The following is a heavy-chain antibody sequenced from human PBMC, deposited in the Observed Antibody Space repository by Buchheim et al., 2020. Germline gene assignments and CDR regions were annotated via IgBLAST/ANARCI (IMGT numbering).Heavy chain of an antibody. V-gene: IGHV3-21*01. CDR2: ISSSSSYI. D-gene: IGHD2-8*01. J-gene: IGHJ5*02. CDR3: ARTAGNCTNGVCYGWFDP. CDR1: GFTFSSYS. Sequence: EVQLVESGGGLVQPGGSLRLSCAASGFTFSSYSMNWVRQAPGKGLEWVSSISSSSSYIYYADSVKGRFTISRDNAKNSLYLQMNSLRAEDTAVYYCARTAGNCTNGVCYGWFDPWGQGTL.